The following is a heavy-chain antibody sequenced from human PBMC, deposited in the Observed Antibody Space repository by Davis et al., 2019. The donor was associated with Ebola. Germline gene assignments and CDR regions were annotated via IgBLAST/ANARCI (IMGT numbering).Heavy chain of an antibody. CDR1: GFTFSSYA. D-gene: IGHD6-19*01. J-gene: IGHJ4*02. CDR2: ISYDGSNK. V-gene: IGHV3-30-3*01. CDR3: AREAVALDY. Sequence: GESLKISCAASGFTFSSYAMHWVRQAPGKGLEWVAVISYDGSNKYYADSVKGRFTISRDNSKNTLYLQMNSLRAEDTAVYYCAREAVALDYWGQGTLVTVSS.